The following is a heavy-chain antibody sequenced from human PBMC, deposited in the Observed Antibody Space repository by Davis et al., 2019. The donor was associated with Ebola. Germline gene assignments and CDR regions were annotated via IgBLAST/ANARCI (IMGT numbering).Heavy chain of an antibody. CDR3: ARGSSGWYNYYYGMDV. J-gene: IGHJ6*02. D-gene: IGHD6-19*01. CDR2: INSDGSST. V-gene: IGHV3-74*01. Sequence: HTGGSLRLSCAASGFTFSSYWMHWVRQAPGKVLFSFSRINSDGSSTSYADSVKGRFTISRDNAKNTLYLQMNSLRAEDTAVYYCARGSSGWYNYYYGMDVWGQGTLVTVSS. CDR1: GFTFSSYW.